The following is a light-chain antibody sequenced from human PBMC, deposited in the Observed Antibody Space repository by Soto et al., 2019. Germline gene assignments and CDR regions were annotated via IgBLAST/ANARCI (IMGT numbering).Light chain of an antibody. CDR3: QQYNSYPLT. Sequence: DIPMTQSPSTLSASVGDRVTITCRASQSISSWLAWYQQKPGKAPKLLIYKASSLESGVPSRFSGSGSGTEFTLTISSLQPDDFATYDGQQYNSYPLTFGPGTKVDIK. CDR1: QSISSW. V-gene: IGKV1-5*03. J-gene: IGKJ3*01. CDR2: KAS.